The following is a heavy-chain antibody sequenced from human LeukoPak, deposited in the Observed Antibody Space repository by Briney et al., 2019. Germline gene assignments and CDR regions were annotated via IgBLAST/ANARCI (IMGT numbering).Heavy chain of an antibody. Sequence: AASVKVSCKASGGTFSSYAISWVRQATGQGRGWMGWMNPNSGNTAYAQKLQGRVTITRNTSISTAYMELSSLRSEDTAVYYCAREDYYDSGSNDYWGQGTLVTVSS. CDR1: GGTFSSYA. V-gene: IGHV1-8*03. CDR3: AREDYYDSGSNDY. J-gene: IGHJ4*02. D-gene: IGHD3-22*01. CDR2: MNPNSGNT.